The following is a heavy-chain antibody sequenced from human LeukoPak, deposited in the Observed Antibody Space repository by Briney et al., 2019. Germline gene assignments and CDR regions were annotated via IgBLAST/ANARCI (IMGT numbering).Heavy chain of an antibody. CDR3: TSWGDTTAEYFQR. D-gene: IGHD2-21*02. Sequence: GGSLRLSCVASALIVSGNCMSWVRQAPGKGLEWVSVIYSDGTTYYSDSVKGRFTISRDNAQNSMYLQMNSLRVEDTAVYYCTSWGDTTAEYFQRWGQGTLVTVSS. J-gene: IGHJ1*01. CDR2: IYSDGTT. V-gene: IGHV3-53*01. CDR1: ALIVSGNC.